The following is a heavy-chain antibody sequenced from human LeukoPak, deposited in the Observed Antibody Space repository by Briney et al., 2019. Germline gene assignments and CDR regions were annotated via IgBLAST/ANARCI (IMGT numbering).Heavy chain of an antibody. CDR1: GYTSTSYD. Sequence: ASVKVSCKASGYTSTSYDINWVRQATGQGLEWMGWMNPNSGNTGYAQKFQGRVTMTRNTSISTAYMELSSLRSEDTAVYYCARGGSSGRHPYYCYYMDVWGKGTTVTVSS. CDR3: ARGGSSGRHPYYCYYMDV. V-gene: IGHV1-8*01. CDR2: MNPNSGNT. D-gene: IGHD6-19*01. J-gene: IGHJ6*03.